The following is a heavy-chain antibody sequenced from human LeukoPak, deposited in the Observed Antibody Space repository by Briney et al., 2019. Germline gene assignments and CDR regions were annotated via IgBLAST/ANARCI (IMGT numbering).Heavy chain of an antibody. J-gene: IGHJ4*02. Sequence: GGSLRLSCAASGFTFNNYAMNWVRQAPGKGLEWVSGISTSGDNTYYTDSVKGRFTISRDNSKNTLYLQMNSLRAEDTAVYYCAKDGVYYYGSGSYPYFDYWGQGTLVTVSS. V-gene: IGHV3-23*01. CDR2: ISTSGDNT. CDR3: AKDGVYYYGSGSYPYFDY. CDR1: GFTFNNYA. D-gene: IGHD3-10*01.